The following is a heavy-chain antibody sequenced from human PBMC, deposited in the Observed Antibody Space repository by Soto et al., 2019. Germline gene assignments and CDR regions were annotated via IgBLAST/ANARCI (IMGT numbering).Heavy chain of an antibody. CDR1: GFTFSSYG. J-gene: IGHJ4*02. D-gene: IGHD2-15*01. CDR2: ISYEGRNK. Sequence: QVQLVESGGGVVQPGRSLRLSCAASGFTFSSYGMHWVRQAPGKGLEWVEIISYEGRNKYYAASMKGRFTISRDNSKNTLYLQMNRLRPEDTAVYYCAKEGPGYYSFDYWGQGTLVTVSS. CDR3: AKEGPGYYSFDY. V-gene: IGHV3-30*18.